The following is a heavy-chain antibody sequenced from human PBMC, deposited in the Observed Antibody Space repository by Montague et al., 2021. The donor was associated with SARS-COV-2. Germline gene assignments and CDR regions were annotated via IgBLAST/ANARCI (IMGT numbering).Heavy chain of an antibody. J-gene: IGHJ4*02. V-gene: IGHV4-4*02. D-gene: IGHD2-2*01. CDR2: IHHIVGT. CDR1: GDSMSSNNW. CDR3: ATVFGGCSATSCYLYN. Sequence: SETLSLTCAVSGDSMSSNNWWTWVRQSPGKGLEWIGEIHHIVGTXYNPSLKSRVSISVDKSRSQFSLNLNSVTAADTAFYYCATVFGGCSATSCYLYNWGRGTLVTVSP.